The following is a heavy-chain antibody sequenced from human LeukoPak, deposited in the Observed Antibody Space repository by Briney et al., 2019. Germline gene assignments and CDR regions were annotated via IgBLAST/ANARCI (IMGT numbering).Heavy chain of an antibody. D-gene: IGHD6-13*01. Sequence: GGSLRLSCAASGFTFDDYAMHWVRQAPGKGLEWVSGISWNSGSIGYADSVKGRFTISRDNAKNPLYLQMNSLRAEDMALYYCAKAPPYSSSWYDAFDIWGQGTMVTVSS. CDR2: ISWNSGSI. V-gene: IGHV3-9*03. CDR3: AKAPPYSSSWYDAFDI. J-gene: IGHJ3*02. CDR1: GFTFDDYA.